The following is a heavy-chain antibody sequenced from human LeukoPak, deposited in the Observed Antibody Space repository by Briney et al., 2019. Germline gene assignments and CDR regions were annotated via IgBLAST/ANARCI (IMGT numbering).Heavy chain of an antibody. CDR2: IIPILGIA. Sequence: ASVKVSCKASGGTGGTFSSYAINWVRQAPGQGLEWMGRIIPILGIANYAQKFQGRVTITADKSTSTAYMELSSLRSEDTAVYYCARDNGYSSSWYADWGQGTLVTVSS. D-gene: IGHD6-13*01. CDR1: GGTGGTFSSYA. CDR3: ARDNGYSSSWYAD. V-gene: IGHV1-69*04. J-gene: IGHJ4*02.